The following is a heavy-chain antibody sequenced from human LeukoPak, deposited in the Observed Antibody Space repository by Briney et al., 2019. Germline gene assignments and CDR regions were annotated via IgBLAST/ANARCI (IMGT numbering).Heavy chain of an antibody. CDR2: IIPIFGTA. Sequence: ASVKVSCTASGGTLSTYAFSWVRQAPGHGLEWLGGIIPIFGTAIYAQNFRGRITISADKSTSTAYMEVNSLRSEDTAVYYCARAPGKSYYYYYYGMDVWGQGTTVTVSS. CDR3: ARAPGKSYYYYYYGMDV. J-gene: IGHJ6*02. D-gene: IGHD1-1*01. V-gene: IGHV1-69*06. CDR1: GGTLSTYA.